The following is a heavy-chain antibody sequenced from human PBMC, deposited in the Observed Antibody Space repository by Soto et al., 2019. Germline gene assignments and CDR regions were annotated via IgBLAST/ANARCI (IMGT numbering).Heavy chain of an antibody. Sequence: GGSLRLSCAASGFIFSSYGMHWVRQAPGKGLEWVAGISYDGSNKYYADSVKGRITISRDNSKNTLYLQMNSLRAEDTAVYYCATESYAILTGYFKSGFDYWGQGT. D-gene: IGHD3-9*01. CDR3: ATESYAILTGYFKSGFDY. CDR2: ISYDGSNK. J-gene: IGHJ4*02. CDR1: GFIFSSYG. V-gene: IGHV3-30*03.